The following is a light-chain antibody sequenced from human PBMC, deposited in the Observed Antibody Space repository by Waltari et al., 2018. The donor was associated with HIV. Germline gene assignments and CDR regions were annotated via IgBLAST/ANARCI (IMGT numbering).Light chain of an antibody. V-gene: IGLV2-8*01. CDR2: EVS. CDR3: SSYAGSFWV. CDR1: SSDVCGYNY. J-gene: IGLJ3*02. Sequence: QSALTQPPSASGSPGQSVTISCTGTSSDVCGYNYVPWYQQHPGKAPKLMIYEVSKRPSGVPDRFFGSKSCNTASLTVSGLQAEDEADYYCSSYAGSFWVFGGGTKLTVL.